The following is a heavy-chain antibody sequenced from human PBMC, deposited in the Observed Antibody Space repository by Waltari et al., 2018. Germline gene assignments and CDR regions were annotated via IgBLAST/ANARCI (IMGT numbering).Heavy chain of an antibody. CDR1: GGTFISYS. Sequence: QVQLVQSGAEVKQPGSSVKVSCKASGGTFISYSISWVRQPPGQGLEWMGGIIPIFGTANYAQKFQGRVTITADESTSTAYMELSSLRSEDTAVYYCVRAGGNYYYYGMDVWGQGTTVTVSS. CDR3: VRAGGNYYYYGMDV. V-gene: IGHV1-69*13. CDR2: IIPIFGTA. J-gene: IGHJ6*02. D-gene: IGHD3-16*01.